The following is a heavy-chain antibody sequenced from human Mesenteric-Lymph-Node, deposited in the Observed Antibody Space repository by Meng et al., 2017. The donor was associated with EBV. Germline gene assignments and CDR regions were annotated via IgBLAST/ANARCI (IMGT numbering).Heavy chain of an antibody. J-gene: IGHJ2*01. D-gene: IGHD3-10*01. CDR2: ISQDGSIT. CDR1: GFRFSDYS. CDR3: TRNGDGLAL. Sequence: EVQLVGSGGGLVQPGGSRRLSCAASGFRFSDYSMVWVRQAPGKGLVWVSYISQDGSITSYVDSVKGRFTISRDNAKNTLFLQMNSLGVDDTAMYYCTRNGDGLALWGRGTLVTVSS. V-gene: IGHV3-74*01.